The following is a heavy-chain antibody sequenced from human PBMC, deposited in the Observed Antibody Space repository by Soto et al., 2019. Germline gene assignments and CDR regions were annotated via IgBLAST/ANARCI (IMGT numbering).Heavy chain of an antibody. D-gene: IGHD3-22*01. V-gene: IGHV1-69*06. CDR2: IIPIFGTA. Sequence: GASVKVSCKASGGTFSSYAISWVRQAPGQGLEWMGGIIPIFGTANYAQKFQGRVTITADKSTSTAYMELSSLRSEDTSVYYCARGTYYDSSGYSDYFDYWGQGTLVTVSS. CDR1: GGTFSSYA. CDR3: ARGTYYDSSGYSDYFDY. J-gene: IGHJ4*02.